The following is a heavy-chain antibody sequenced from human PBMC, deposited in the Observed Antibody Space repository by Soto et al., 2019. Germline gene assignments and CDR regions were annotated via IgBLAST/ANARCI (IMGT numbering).Heavy chain of an antibody. CDR2: IWYDGSNK. Sequence: GGSLRLSCAASGFTFSSYGMHWVRQAPGKGLEWVAVIWYDGSNKCYADSVKGRFTISRDNSKNTLYLQMNSLRAEDTAVYYCARESYSSGWLDYWGQGTLVTVSS. D-gene: IGHD6-19*01. J-gene: IGHJ4*02. CDR3: ARESYSSGWLDY. CDR1: GFTFSSYG. V-gene: IGHV3-33*01.